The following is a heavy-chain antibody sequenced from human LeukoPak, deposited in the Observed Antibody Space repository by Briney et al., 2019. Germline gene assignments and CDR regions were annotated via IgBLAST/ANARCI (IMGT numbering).Heavy chain of an antibody. D-gene: IGHD5-12*01. CDR2: IDPSDSYT. V-gene: IGHV5-10-1*01. J-gene: IGHJ4*02. CDR3: ASALYSGYDYYFDY. CDR1: GYSFTSYW. Sequence: GESLKISCKGSGYSFTSYWIGWVRQMPGKGLGWMGRIDPSDSYTNYSPSFQSHVTISADKSISTAYLQWSSLKASGTAMYYCASALYSGYDYYFDYWGQGTLVTVSS.